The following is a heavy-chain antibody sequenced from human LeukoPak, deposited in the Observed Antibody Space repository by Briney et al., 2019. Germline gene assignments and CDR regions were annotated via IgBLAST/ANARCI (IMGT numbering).Heavy chain of an antibody. Sequence: ASVKVSCKASGYTFTSYGISWVRQAPGQGLEWMGCISAYNGNTNYAQKLQGRVTMTTDTSTSTAYMELRSLRSDDTAVYYCARASSSSSSYDWFDPWGQGTLVTVSS. CDR2: ISAYNGNT. CDR1: GYTFTSYG. V-gene: IGHV1-18*01. D-gene: IGHD6-6*01. CDR3: ARASSSSSSYDWFDP. J-gene: IGHJ5*02.